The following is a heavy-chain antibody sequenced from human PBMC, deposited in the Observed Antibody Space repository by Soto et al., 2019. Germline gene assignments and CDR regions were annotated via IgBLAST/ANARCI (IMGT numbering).Heavy chain of an antibody. CDR3: ARRRDIHQFGGLDV. D-gene: IGHD3-16*01. CDR2: AYYSASS. V-gene: IGHV4-39*01. Sequence: SETLSVTCTVSGDSIATGGNHWVWFRQSPGGKLEWIGSAYYSASSYYNPSLRSRVTLSLSLSTNQFSLRLTPVTAADAGVYFCARRRDIHQFGGLDVWGQGTLVTVSS. J-gene: IGHJ1*01. CDR1: GDSIATGGNH.